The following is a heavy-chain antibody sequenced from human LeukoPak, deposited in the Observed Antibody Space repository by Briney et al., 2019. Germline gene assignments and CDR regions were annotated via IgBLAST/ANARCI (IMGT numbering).Heavy chain of an antibody. CDR3: ARVDYGDYFDY. D-gene: IGHD4-17*01. V-gene: IGHV4-59*01. CDR2: IYYSGST. CDR1: GGSISSYY. Sequence: SETLSLTCTVSGGSISSYYWSWVRQPPGKGLEWIGYIYYSGSTNYNPSLKSRVTISVDTSKNQFSLKLSSVTAADTAVYYCARVDYGDYFDYWGQGTLVTVSS. J-gene: IGHJ4*02.